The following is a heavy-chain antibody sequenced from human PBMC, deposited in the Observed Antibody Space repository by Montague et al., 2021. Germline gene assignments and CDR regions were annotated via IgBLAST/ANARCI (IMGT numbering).Heavy chain of an antibody. CDR2: IYYSGNS. CDR1: GASITSNSYY. V-gene: IGHV4-39*07. D-gene: IGHD6-13*01. CDR3: ARVFSSWYVGWFDP. Sequence: SETLSLTCTVSGASITSNSYYWGWIRQSPGKGLEWIGSIYYSGNSFYQPSFKSRITMAVDTSKNQFSLKLSSVTAADTAIYYCARVFSSWYVGWFDPWGQGTLVTVSS. J-gene: IGHJ5*02.